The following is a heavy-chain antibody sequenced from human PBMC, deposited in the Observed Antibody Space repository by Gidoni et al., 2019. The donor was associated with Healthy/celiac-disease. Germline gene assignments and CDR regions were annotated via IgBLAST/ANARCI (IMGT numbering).Heavy chain of an antibody. CDR1: GFTFSSYW. Sequence: EVQLVESGGGLVQPGGSLRLSCAASGFTFSSYWMSWVRQAPGKGLEGVANIKQDGSEKYYVDSVKGRFTISRDNAKNSLYLQMNSLRAEDTAVYYCARDLGDYYDILTGFDYWGQGTLVTVSS. J-gene: IGHJ4*02. V-gene: IGHV3-7*01. D-gene: IGHD3-9*01. CDR3: ARDLGDYYDILTGFDY. CDR2: IKQDGSEK.